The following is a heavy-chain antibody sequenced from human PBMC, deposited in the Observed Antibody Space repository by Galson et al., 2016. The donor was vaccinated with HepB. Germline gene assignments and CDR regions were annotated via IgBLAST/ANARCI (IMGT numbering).Heavy chain of an antibody. Sequence: QSGAEVKKAGESLKISCTGSEYSFDSHWIGWVRQVPGKGLEWMGFIYPSDSDTRYSPSFQGQVTISADKSITTAYLHWSSLKASDTAMYYFARLVGATTGYYLEYWGQGILVTVSA. CDR2: IYPSDSDT. V-gene: IGHV5-51*01. D-gene: IGHD1-26*01. CDR3: ARLVGATTGYYLEY. J-gene: IGHJ4*02. CDR1: EYSFDSHW.